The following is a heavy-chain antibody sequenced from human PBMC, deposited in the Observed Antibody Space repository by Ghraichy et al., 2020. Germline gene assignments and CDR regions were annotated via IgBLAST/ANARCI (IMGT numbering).Heavy chain of an antibody. D-gene: IGHD1-26*01. CDR1: GFTFSSYW. J-gene: IGHJ4*02. CDR2: IKQDGSEK. Sequence: LSLTCAASGFTFSSYWMSWVRQAPGKGLEWVANIKQDGSEKYYVDSVKGRFTISRDNAKNSLYLQMNSLRAEDTAVYYCARVYMHYGELPTDYYFDYWGQGTLVTVSS. V-gene: IGHV3-7*01. CDR3: ARVYMHYGELPTDYYFDY.